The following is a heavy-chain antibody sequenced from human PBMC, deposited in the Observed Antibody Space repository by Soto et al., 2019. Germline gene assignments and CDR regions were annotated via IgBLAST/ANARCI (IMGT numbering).Heavy chain of an antibody. D-gene: IGHD5-12*01. CDR2: INHSGST. CDR1: GGSFSGYY. CDR3: ARASERKVATIRGHAFDI. Sequence: SETLSLTCAVYGGSFSGYYWSWIRQPPGKGLEWIGEINHSGSTNYNPSLKSRVTISVDTSKNQFSLKLSSVTAADTAVYYCARASERKVATIRGHAFDIWGQGTMVTVSS. J-gene: IGHJ3*02. V-gene: IGHV4-34*01.